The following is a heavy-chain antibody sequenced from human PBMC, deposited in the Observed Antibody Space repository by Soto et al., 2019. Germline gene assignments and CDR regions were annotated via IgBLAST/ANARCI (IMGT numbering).Heavy chain of an antibody. CDR2: IIPIFGTA. D-gene: IGHD4-17*01. CDR3: ARTTAVPNTLRSRYFFDY. V-gene: IGHV1-69*13. CDR1: GGTFSSYA. J-gene: IGHJ4*02. Sequence: SVKVSCKASGGTFSSYAISWARQAPGQGHEWMGGIIPIFGTANYAQKFQGRVTITADESTSTAYMELSSLRSADTALYYCARTTAVPNTLRSRYFFDYWGQGTLVTGSS.